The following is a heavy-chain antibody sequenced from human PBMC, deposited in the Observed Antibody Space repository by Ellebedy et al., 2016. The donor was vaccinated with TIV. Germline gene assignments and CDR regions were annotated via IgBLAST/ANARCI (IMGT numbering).Heavy chain of an antibody. CDR3: SSWKY. Sequence: GESLKISCAASGFTFSDSWMTCVRQAPGKGLEWVANINQDASRKYYLDSVKGRFTVSRDNAKHSLYLQMNSLRAEDTAVYYCSSWKYWGQGALVTVSS. CDR2: INQDASRK. D-gene: IGHD1-1*01. J-gene: IGHJ4*02. V-gene: IGHV3-7*01. CDR1: GFTFSDSW.